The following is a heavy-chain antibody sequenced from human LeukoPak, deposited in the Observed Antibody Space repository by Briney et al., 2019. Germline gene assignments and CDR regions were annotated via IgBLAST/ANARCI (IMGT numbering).Heavy chain of an antibody. D-gene: IGHD6-6*01. V-gene: IGHV3-21*01. CDR3: AREIFEYSSSYRTFDY. Sequence: PGGSLRLSCAASGFTFSSYSMNWVRQAPGKGLEWVSSIGSSSSYIYYADSVKGRFTISRDNAKNSLYLQMNSLRAEDTAVYYCAREIFEYSSSYRTFDYWGQGTLVTVSS. J-gene: IGHJ4*02. CDR1: GFTFSSYS. CDR2: IGSSSSYI.